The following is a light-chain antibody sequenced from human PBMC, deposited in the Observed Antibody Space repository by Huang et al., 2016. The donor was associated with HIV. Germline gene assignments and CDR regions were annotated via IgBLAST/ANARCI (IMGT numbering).Light chain of an antibody. CDR1: HSLFSSAQNRNY. V-gene: IGKV4-1*01. CDR3: QQDYSAPFT. Sequence: DIVMTQSPDSLAVSLGQVATINCKSSHSLFSSAQNRNYLAWYQQKPGQPPKLLIYWASTRESGVPDRFSGSGSGTDFTLTISGLQAEDVAVYYCQQDYSAPFTFGPGTKVEIK. CDR2: WAS. J-gene: IGKJ3*01.